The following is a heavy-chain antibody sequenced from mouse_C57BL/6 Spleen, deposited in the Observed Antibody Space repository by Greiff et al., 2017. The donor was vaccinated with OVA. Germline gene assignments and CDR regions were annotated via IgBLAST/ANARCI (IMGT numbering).Heavy chain of an antibody. CDR2: IDPENGDT. CDR3: TMVAGDY. V-gene: IGHV14-4*01. CDR1: GFNIKDDY. D-gene: IGHD1-1*02. J-gene: IGHJ2*01. Sequence: EVQLQQSGAELVRPGASVKLSCTASGFNIKDDYMHWVKQRPEQGLEWIGWIDPENGDTEYASKFQGKATRTADTSSNTAYLQLSSLTSEDTAVYYCTMVAGDYWGQGTTLTVSS.